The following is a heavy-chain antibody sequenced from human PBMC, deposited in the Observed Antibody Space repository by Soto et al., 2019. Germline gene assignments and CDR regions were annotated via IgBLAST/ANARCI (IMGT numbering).Heavy chain of an antibody. J-gene: IGHJ4*02. Sequence: QVQLQESGPGLVKPSETLSLTWTVSGGSVSSGSYYWSWIRQPPGKGLEWIGYIYYSGSTNYNPSLKSRVTISVDTSKNQFSLKLSSVTAADTAVYYCARELNYYYDSSGASPGDSYFDYWGQGTLVTVSS. CDR3: ARELNYYYDSSGASPGDSYFDY. V-gene: IGHV4-61*01. CDR1: GGSVSSGSYY. D-gene: IGHD3-22*01. CDR2: IYYSGST.